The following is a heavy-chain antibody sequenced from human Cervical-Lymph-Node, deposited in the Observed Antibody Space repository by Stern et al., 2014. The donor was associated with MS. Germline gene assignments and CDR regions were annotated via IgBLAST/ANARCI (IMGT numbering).Heavy chain of an antibody. CDR3: AAPDKYSYDSIGYYTPLFDY. D-gene: IGHD3-22*01. CDR1: GFTFTSSA. CDR2: IVVGCGTK. V-gene: IGHV1-58*01. J-gene: IGHJ4*02. Sequence: QXVQSGPEVKKPGTSVKVSCKASGFTFTSSAVQWVRQARGQPLEWIGWIVVGCGTKNSAQKFQERVTITRDMSTSTAYMELSSLRSEDTAVYYCAAPDKYSYDSIGYYTPLFDYWGQGTLVTVSS.